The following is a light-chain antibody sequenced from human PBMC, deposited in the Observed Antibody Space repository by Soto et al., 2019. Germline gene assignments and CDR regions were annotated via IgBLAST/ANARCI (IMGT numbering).Light chain of an antibody. CDR1: QSISNW. J-gene: IGKJ5*01. V-gene: IGKV1-5*01. Sequence: DIQMTQSPSTLPASVGDRVTITCRASQSISNWLAWYQQKPGTAPKLLIYHASTLESGVPSRFSGSGSGTDFTLTISSLQPEDVATYYGQRTYNAPPINFGQGTRLEIK. CDR3: QRTYNAPPIN. CDR2: HAS.